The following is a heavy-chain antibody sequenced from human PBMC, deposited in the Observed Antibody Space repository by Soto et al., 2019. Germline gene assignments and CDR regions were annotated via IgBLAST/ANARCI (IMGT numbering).Heavy chain of an antibody. CDR1: GFTVSNHY. J-gene: IGHJ4*02. D-gene: IGHD3-3*01. Sequence: EVQLVESGGGLVQPGGSLRLSCAASGFTVSNHYMAWVRQAPGKGLAWVSVLHTGGSTYYADSVKGRFSISRDNSKNTLYLPMSSLRAEDTAVYYCARDFYELSYKFDYWGQGTLVTVAS. CDR2: LHTGGST. CDR3: ARDFYELSYKFDY. V-gene: IGHV3-66*01.